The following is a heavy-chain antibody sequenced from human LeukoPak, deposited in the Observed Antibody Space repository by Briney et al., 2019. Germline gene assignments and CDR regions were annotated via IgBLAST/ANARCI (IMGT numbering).Heavy chain of an antibody. Sequence: GGSLRLFSAKSGFTFNMHGMHRVRQAPGKGQERLANVWLDGSHKYYADSVKDRFTISRDNSKNTLYLQMNSLRVEDTAVYYCAKDPHEDFFDHWGQGTLVTVSS. CDR2: VWLDGSHK. CDR1: GFTFNMHG. J-gene: IGHJ4*02. V-gene: IGHV3-30*02. CDR3: AKDPHEDFFDH.